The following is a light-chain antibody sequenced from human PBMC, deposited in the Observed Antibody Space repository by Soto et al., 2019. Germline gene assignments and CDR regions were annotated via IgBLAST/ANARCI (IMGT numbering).Light chain of an antibody. CDR1: QSVSSY. V-gene: IGKV3-11*01. Sequence: EIVLTQSPATLSLSPGERATLSCRASQSVSSYLAWYXQKHGQAXRLXIYDASNRATGIPARFSGSGSGTDGTITISSLEPEDFEVYYCQQRSNWLWTFGQGTKVDIK. CDR3: QQRSNWLWT. J-gene: IGKJ1*01. CDR2: DAS.